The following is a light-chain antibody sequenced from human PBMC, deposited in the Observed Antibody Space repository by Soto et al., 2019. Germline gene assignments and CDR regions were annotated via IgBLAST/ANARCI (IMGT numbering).Light chain of an antibody. V-gene: IGKV1-39*01. Sequence: DTQMTQSPSSVSASVGDRVTIPCRASQSISSYLNWYRQKPGKAPKLLIYAASSLQSGVPSRFSGSGSGTDFTLTISSLQPEDFATYYCQQSYSTQITLGQGTRLEI. J-gene: IGKJ5*01. CDR1: QSISSY. CDR3: QQSYSTQIT. CDR2: AAS.